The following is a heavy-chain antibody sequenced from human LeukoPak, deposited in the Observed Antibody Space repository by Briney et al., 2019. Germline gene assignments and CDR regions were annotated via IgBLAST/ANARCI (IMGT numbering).Heavy chain of an antibody. CDR3: ATYYYDSTDY. CDR1: GFSFSTYW. D-gene: IGHD3-22*01. J-gene: IGHJ4*02. V-gene: IGHV3-7*01. Sequence: GGSLRLSCVASGFSFSTYWMSWVRQAPGKGLEWVANIKQDGSEKYYVDSVKGRFTISRDNAKNSLYLQMNSLRAEDTAVYYCATYYYDSTDYWGQGTLVTVSS. CDR2: IKQDGSEK.